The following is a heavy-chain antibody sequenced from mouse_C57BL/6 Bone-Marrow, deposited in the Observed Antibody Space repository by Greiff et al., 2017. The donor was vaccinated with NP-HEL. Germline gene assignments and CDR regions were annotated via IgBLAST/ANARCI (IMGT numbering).Heavy chain of an antibody. CDR3: ARFKYSNEGYYYAMDY. Sequence: EVQLQQSGPELVKPGASVKISCKASGYTFTDYYMNWVKQSHGKSLEWIGDINPNNGGTSYNQKFKGKATLTVDKSSSTAYMELRSLTSEDSAVYYCARFKYSNEGYYYAMDYWGQGTSVTVSS. CDR1: GYTFTDYY. J-gene: IGHJ4*01. V-gene: IGHV1-26*01. D-gene: IGHD2-5*01. CDR2: INPNNGGT.